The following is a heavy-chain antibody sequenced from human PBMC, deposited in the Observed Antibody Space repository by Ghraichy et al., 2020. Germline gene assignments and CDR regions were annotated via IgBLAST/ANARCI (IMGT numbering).Heavy chain of an antibody. CDR1: GGSISSYY. J-gene: IGHJ6*03. CDR3: ASGTDYGDPRYYYYYYYMDV. CDR2: IYYSGST. D-gene: IGHD4-17*01. Sequence: SQTLSLTCTVSGGSISSYYWSWIRQPPGKGLEWIGYIYYSGSTNYNPSLKSRVTISVDTSKNQFSLKLSSVTAADTAVYYCASGTDYGDPRYYYYYYYMDVWGKGTTVTVSS. V-gene: IGHV4-59*01.